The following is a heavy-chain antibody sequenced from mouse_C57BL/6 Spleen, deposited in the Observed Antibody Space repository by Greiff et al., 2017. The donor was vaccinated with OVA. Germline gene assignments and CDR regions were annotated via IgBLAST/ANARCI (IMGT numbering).Heavy chain of an antibody. Sequence: EVHLVESGGGLVKPGGSLKLSCAASGFTFSSYAMSWVRQTPEKRLEWVATISDGGSYTYYPDNVKGRFTISRDNAKNNLYLQMSHLKSEDTAMYYCARGGITTVVATPAYWGQGTLVTVSA. CDR1: GFTFSSYA. D-gene: IGHD1-1*01. CDR3: ARGGITTVVATPAY. V-gene: IGHV5-4*01. J-gene: IGHJ3*01. CDR2: ISDGGSYT.